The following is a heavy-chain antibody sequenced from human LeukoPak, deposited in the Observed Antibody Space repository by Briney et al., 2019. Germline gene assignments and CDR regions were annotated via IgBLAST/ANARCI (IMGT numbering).Heavy chain of an antibody. D-gene: IGHD2-2*01. CDR3: ARDIVVVPAALVTNYYYGMDV. CDR2: ISSSSSYI. CDR1: GFTFSSYS. Sequence: GGSLRLSCAASGFTFSSYSMNWVRQAPGKGLEWVSSISSSSSYIYYADSVKGRFTISRDNAKNSLYLQMNSLRAEDTAVYYCARDIVVVPAALVTNYYYGMDVWGQGTTVTVSS. J-gene: IGHJ6*02. V-gene: IGHV3-21*01.